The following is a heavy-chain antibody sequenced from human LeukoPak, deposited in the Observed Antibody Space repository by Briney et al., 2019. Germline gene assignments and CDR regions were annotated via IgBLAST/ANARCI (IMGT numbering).Heavy chain of an antibody. CDR1: GYTLTSYH. CDR2: MNPNRGNT. Sequence: ASVKDSCMACGYTLTSYHFYWVRQPTGQGLEWMGWMNPNRGNTGYAQKFQGRVTMTRNTSISTDYMELSGLRPEDTAVNYCARSFFYIIIRSDYWGQGTLDTLST. J-gene: IGHJ4*02. D-gene: IGHD3-10*01. V-gene: IGHV1-8*01. CDR3: ARSFFYIIIRSDY.